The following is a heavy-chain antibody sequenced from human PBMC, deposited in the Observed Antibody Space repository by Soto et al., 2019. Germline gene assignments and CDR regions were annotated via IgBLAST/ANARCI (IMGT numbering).Heavy chain of an antibody. CDR1: GFTFSSYG. D-gene: IGHD3-9*01. V-gene: IGHV3-30*18. Sequence: GSLRLSCAASGFTFSSYGMHWVRQAPGKGLEWVAVISYDGSNKYYADSVKGRFTISRDNSKNTLYLQMNSLRAEDTAVYYCAKSTGYTSYYFDYWGQGTLVTVSS. J-gene: IGHJ4*02. CDR2: ISYDGSNK. CDR3: AKSTGYTSYYFDY.